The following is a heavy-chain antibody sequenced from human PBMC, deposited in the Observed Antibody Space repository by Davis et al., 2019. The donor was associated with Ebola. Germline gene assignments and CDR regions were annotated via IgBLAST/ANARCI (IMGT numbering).Heavy chain of an antibody. V-gene: IGHV4-31*03. Sequence: SETLSLTCTVSGGSISSGDYYWSWIRQHPGKGLEWIGEINHSGSTNYNPSLKSRVTISVDTFKNQFSLRLSSVTAADTAVYYCARTYGWGTYFQPYYFDYWGQGTLVTVSS. D-gene: IGHD3-10*01. J-gene: IGHJ4*02. CDR2: INHSGST. CDR1: GGSISSGDYY. CDR3: ARTYGWGTYFQPYYFDY.